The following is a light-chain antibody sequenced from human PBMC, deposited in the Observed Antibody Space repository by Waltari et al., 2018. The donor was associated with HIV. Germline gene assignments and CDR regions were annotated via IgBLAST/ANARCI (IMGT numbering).Light chain of an antibody. CDR2: DNN. Sequence: QSVLTQPPSVSAAPGQKVTISCSGSSSNIGDNYVSWYQQLPGTAPKLLIYDNNLRPSGIPDRCSGSKSGTSATLDITGLQTGDEANYYCGTWDSSLSAVVFGGGTKLTVL. V-gene: IGLV1-51*01. CDR3: GTWDSSLSAVV. J-gene: IGLJ2*01. CDR1: SSNIGDNY.